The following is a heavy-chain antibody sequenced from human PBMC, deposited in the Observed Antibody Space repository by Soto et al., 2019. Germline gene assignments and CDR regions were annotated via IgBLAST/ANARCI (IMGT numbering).Heavy chain of an antibody. CDR1: GFIFTNSW. CDR3: ARSLLGPMAFDM. J-gene: IGHJ3*02. CDR2: INHDGSET. D-gene: IGHD7-27*01. V-gene: IGHV3-7*03. Sequence: EVQLVESGGDLVQPGGSLRLSCAASGFIFTNSWMTWVRQAPGKGLEWVANINHDGSETYYLDSVKGRFAISRDNAKNSLFLQMNSLRDEDTAIYYCARSLLGPMAFDMWGHGTLVAVSS.